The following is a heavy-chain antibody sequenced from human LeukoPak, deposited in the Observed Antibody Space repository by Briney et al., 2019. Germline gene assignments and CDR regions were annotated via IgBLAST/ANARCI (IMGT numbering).Heavy chain of an antibody. V-gene: IGHV3-30*03. D-gene: IGHD6-13*01. Sequence: HPGRSLRLSCAASGFSFSSYGMHWVRQAPGKGLEWVALISDDGSNKDYAESVKGRFTISRDKSKNTLYLQMNSLRGEDSAMYYCARGGRDKEQLDKNRKFDYWGQGTLVTVSS. CDR3: ARGGRDKEQLDKNRKFDY. J-gene: IGHJ4*02. CDR1: GFSFSSYG. CDR2: ISDDGSNK.